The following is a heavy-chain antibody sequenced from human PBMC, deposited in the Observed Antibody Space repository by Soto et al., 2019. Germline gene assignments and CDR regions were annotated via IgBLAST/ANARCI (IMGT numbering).Heavy chain of an antibody. CDR3: ADFGVVKHNGMDV. CDR1: GFTFSSYA. D-gene: IGHD3-3*01. J-gene: IGHJ6*02. V-gene: IGHV3-23*01. CDR2: IRGRGGST. Sequence: EVQLLESGGGLVQPGGSLRLSCAASGFTFSSYAMSWVRQAPGKGLGGVSAIRGRGGSTYYADSVKGRFTISRDNSKNTLYLQMNSLRAEDTAVYYCADFGVVKHNGMDVWGQGTTVTVSS.